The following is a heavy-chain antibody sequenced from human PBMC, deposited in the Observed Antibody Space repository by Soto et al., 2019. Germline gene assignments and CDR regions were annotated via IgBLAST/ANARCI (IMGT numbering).Heavy chain of an antibody. V-gene: IGHV3-30*01. J-gene: IGHJ4*02. D-gene: IGHD2-2*01. CDR1: GFTXSXXA. CDR2: VSXVGNHN. Sequence: GGSLRLSCAASGFTXSXXAMXXXRQAPGKGLXGXXYVSXVGNHNDTHDSIKGRFTISIDNSKNTLYLKMNSLRAEDTAVYYCARDSSTTPQYELLVYWGQGTLVTVSS. CDR3: ARDSSTTPQYELLVY.